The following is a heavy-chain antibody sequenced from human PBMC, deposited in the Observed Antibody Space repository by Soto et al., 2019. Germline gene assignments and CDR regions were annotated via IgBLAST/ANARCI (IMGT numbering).Heavy chain of an antibody. V-gene: IGHV3-48*01. D-gene: IGHD5-18*01. J-gene: IGHJ6*03. CDR3: ARDYNQLWLRDYYYYMDV. CDR2: ISSSSSTI. Sequence: GGSLRLSCAASGFTFSSYSMNWVRQAPGKGLEWVSYISSSSSTIYYADSVKGRFTISRDNAKNSLYLQMNSLRAEDTAVYYCARDYNQLWLRDYYYYMDVWGKGTTVTVSS. CDR1: GFTFSSYS.